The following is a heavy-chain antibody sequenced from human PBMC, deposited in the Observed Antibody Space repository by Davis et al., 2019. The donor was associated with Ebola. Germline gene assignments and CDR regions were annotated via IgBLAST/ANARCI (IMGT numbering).Heavy chain of an antibody. J-gene: IGHJ5*02. V-gene: IGHV3-23*01. CDR1: GFTFSSYE. CDR2: ISGSGGST. Sequence: GESLKISCAASGFTFSSYEMNWVRQAPGKGLEWVSAISGSGGSTYYADSVKGRFTISRDNSKNTLYLQMNSLRAEDTAVYYCASNIVVVPAANRWFDPWGQGTLVTVSS. CDR3: ASNIVVVPAANRWFDP. D-gene: IGHD2-2*01.